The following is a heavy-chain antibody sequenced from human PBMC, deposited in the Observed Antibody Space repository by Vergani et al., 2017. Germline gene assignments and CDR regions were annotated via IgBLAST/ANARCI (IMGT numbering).Heavy chain of an antibody. CDR3: ARMLSYYYYGMDV. CDR2: IDHSGST. Sequence: QVQLQESGPGLVKPSETLSLTCTVSGYSISSGYYWGWIRQPPGKGLEWIGSIDHSGSTYYNPSLKSRVTISVDTSKNQFSLKLSSVTAADTAVYYCARMLSYYYYGMDVWGQGTTVTVSS. J-gene: IGHJ6*02. D-gene: IGHD3-10*02. CDR1: GYSISSGYY. V-gene: IGHV4-38-2*02.